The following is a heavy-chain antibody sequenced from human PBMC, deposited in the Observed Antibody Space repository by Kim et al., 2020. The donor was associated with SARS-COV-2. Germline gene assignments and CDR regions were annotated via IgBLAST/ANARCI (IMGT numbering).Heavy chain of an antibody. Sequence: ASVKVSCKASGYTFTSYYMHWVRQAPGQGLEWMGIINPSGGSTSYAQKFQGRVTMTRDTSTSTVYMELSSLRSEDTAVYYCAREVIAADEDYYYYYMDVWGKGTTVTVSS. J-gene: IGHJ6*03. CDR3: AREVIAADEDYYYYYMDV. CDR1: GYTFTSYY. V-gene: IGHV1-46*01. D-gene: IGHD6-13*01. CDR2: INPSGGST.